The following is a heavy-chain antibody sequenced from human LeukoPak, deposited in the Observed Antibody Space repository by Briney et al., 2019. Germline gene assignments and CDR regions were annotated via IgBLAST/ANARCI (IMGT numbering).Heavy chain of an antibody. Sequence: GSLRLSCAASGFTFDYYGMSWVRQAPGKGLKWVSGINWNGASTGYADSVKGRFTISRDNAKKSMYLQMNSLRAEDTALYYCARDLASSDVWGKGTTVTVSS. CDR2: INWNGAST. CDR1: GFTFDYYG. D-gene: IGHD3-16*01. J-gene: IGHJ6*04. V-gene: IGHV3-20*04. CDR3: ARDLASSDV.